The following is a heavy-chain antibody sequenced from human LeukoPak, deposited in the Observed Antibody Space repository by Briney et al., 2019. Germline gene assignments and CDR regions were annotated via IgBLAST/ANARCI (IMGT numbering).Heavy chain of an antibody. D-gene: IGHD1-20*01. V-gene: IGHV1-18*01. CDR3: ARDRVSATTGAFDM. J-gene: IGHJ3*02. CDR2: ITVNNGNT. Sequence: ASVKVSCKTSGYTFNSYGITWVRQAPGQGLEWMGWITVNNGNTNYAQKFQGRVTMTTDTSTSTAYMELMSLRSDDTAIYYCARDRVSATTGAFDMWGQGTMVTVFS. CDR1: GYTFNSYG.